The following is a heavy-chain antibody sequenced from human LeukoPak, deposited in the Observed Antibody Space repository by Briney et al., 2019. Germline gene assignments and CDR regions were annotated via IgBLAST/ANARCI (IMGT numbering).Heavy chain of an antibody. D-gene: IGHD2-8*01. CDR2: INHSGST. CDR3: ARVLMVYARFFDY. CDR1: GFTFSSYW. V-gene: IGHV4-34*01. Sequence: MSGGSLRLSCAASGFTFSSYWMHWIRQPPGKGLEWIGEINHSGSTNYNPSLKSRVTILVDTSKNQFSLKLSSVTAADTAVYYCARVLMVYARFFDYWGQGTLVTVSS. J-gene: IGHJ4*02.